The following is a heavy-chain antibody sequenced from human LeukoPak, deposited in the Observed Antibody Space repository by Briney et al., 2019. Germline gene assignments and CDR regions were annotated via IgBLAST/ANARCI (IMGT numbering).Heavy chain of an antibody. J-gene: IGHJ5*02. CDR1: NGSFSNYY. CDR2: ISRSGTT. Sequence: NPSETLSLTCAVNNGSFSNYYWTWIRQSPGKGLQWIGEISRSGTTNYNPFLKSRLTLSMDESKNHLSLTLTSVTAADTALYFCARGGGNYLFFCDRGRLDPWGQGTLVTVSS. CDR3: ARGGGNYLFFCDRGRLDP. D-gene: IGHD2-15*01. V-gene: IGHV4-34*01.